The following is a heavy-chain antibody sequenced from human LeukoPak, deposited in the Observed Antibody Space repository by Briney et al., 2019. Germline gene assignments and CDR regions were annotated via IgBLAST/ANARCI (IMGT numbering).Heavy chain of an antibody. CDR2: INHSGST. J-gene: IGHJ4*02. CDR3: ARVGYMAAVAG. D-gene: IGHD6-19*01. V-gene: IGHV4-34*01. CDR1: GGSFSGYY. Sequence: SETLSLTCAVYGGSFSGYYWSWIRQPPGKGLEWIGEINHSGSTNYNPSLKSRVTISVDTSKNQFSLKLSSVTAADTAVYYCARVGYMAAVAGWGQGTLVTVSP.